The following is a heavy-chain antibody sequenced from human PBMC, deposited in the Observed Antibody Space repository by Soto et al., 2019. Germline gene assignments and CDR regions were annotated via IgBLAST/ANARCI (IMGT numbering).Heavy chain of an antibody. CDR3: ASEITSVGATTKGDY. J-gene: IGHJ4*02. CDR2: ISSDGSVT. Sequence: EVQLVESGGGLVQPGGSLRLSCAASGFTFSTYWMHWFRQAPGKGPVWVSTISSDGSVTDYSGSVKVRFTISRDNAKNALYLQMNSLRAEDTAVYYCASEITSVGATTKGDYWGQGTLVTVSS. V-gene: IGHV3-74*01. D-gene: IGHD1-26*01. CDR1: GFTFSTYW.